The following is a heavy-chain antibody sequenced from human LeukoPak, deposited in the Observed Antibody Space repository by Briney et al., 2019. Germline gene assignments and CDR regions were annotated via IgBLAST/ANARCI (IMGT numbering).Heavy chain of an antibody. CDR3: ARAWWAKPYYFDY. V-gene: IGHV1-69*04. D-gene: IGHD2-15*01. CDR2: IIPILGIA. CDR1: GGTFSSYA. J-gene: IGHJ4*02. Sequence: ASVKVSCKASGGTFSSYAISWVRQAPGQGLEWMGRIIPILGIANYAQKFQGRVTITADKSTSTAYMELSSLRSEDTAVYYCARAWWAKPYYFDYWGQGTLVTVSS.